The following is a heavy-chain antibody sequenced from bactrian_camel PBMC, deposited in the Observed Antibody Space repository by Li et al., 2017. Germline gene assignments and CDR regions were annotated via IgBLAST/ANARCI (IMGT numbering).Heavy chain of an antibody. Sequence: HVQLVESGGNSVQAGGSLRLSCVYSGTTYNLACAEWFRQAPGKEREGVAAIGTGIGRRYYTDSVKGRFTISQDLARNMVYLQMNSLEPDDTGMYYCAGEVKLGWGDCNYGPGEYIYWGQGTQVTVSS. CDR1: GTTYNLAC. CDR3: AGEVKLGWGDCNYGPGEYIY. J-gene: IGHJ4*01. D-gene: IGHD5*01. V-gene: IGHV3S1*01. CDR2: IGTGIGRR.